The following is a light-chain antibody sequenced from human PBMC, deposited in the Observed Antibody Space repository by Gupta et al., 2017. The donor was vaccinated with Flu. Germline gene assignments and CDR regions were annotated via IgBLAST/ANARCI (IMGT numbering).Light chain of an antibody. Sequence: DIQMTQSPSSLSASVGDRVTITCQASQDISNYLNWYQQKPGKAPKLLIYDASNLETGVPSRCSGSGSGTDFTCTSSRLQPEDIATYYWQQYENLPYTFGQGTKLEIK. CDR1: QDISNY. CDR3: QQYENLPYT. V-gene: IGKV1-33*01. CDR2: DAS. J-gene: IGKJ2*01.